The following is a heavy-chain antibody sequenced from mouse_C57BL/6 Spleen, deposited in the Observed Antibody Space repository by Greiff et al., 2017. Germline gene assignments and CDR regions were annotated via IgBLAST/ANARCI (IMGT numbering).Heavy chain of an antibody. CDR2: IDPSDSET. Sequence: QVQLQQPGAELVRPGSSVKLSCKASGYTFTSYWMHWVKQRPIQGLEWIGNIDPSDSETHYNQKFKDKATLTVDKSSSTAYMQLSSLTSEDSAVYYCARKGYYSNHWYFDVWGTGTTVTVSS. CDR1: GYTFTSYW. D-gene: IGHD2-5*01. J-gene: IGHJ1*03. CDR3: ARKGYYSNHWYFDV. V-gene: IGHV1-52*01.